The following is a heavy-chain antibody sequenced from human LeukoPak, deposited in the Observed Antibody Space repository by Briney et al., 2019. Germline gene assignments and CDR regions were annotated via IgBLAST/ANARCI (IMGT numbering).Heavy chain of an antibody. J-gene: IGHJ4*02. CDR1: GFTFSSYA. Sequence: GGSLRLSCAASGFTFSSYAMSWVRQAPGKGLEWVSAISGSGGSTYYADSVKGRFTISRDNSKNTLYLQRNSLRAEDTAVYYCAKSRRVVVAASQFDYWGQGTLVTVSS. CDR2: ISGSGGST. D-gene: IGHD2-15*01. CDR3: AKSRRVVVAASQFDY. V-gene: IGHV3-23*01.